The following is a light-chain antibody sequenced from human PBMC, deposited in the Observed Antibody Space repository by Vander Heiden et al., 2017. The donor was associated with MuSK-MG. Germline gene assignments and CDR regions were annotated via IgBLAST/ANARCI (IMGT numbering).Light chain of an antibody. Sequence: EIQMTRSPSSVSASVGDRVIITCRASQGISNWLAWYQQKPGKAPKLLIYAASSLQSVVPRRCSGSGCGADFTLTSSSLQPEDFATYYWQQGTSFPITFGQGTRLEIK. V-gene: IGKV1-12*01. CDR1: QGISNW. CDR3: QQGTSFPIT. J-gene: IGKJ5*01. CDR2: AAS.